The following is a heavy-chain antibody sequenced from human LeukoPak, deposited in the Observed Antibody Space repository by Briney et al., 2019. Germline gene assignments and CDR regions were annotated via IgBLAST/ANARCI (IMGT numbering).Heavy chain of an antibody. CDR1: GGTFSSYT. CDR3: ARGIDSSGVDY. D-gene: IGHD6-19*01. Sequence: SVKASCKASGGTFSSYTISWVRQAPGQGLEWMGRIIPILGIANYAQKFQGRVTITADKSTSTAYMELSSLRSEDTAVYYCARGIDSSGVDYWGQGTLVTVSS. CDR2: IIPILGIA. V-gene: IGHV1-69*02. J-gene: IGHJ4*02.